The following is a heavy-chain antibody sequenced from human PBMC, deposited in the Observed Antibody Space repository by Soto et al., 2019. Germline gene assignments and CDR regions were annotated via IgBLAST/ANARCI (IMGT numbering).Heavy chain of an antibody. CDR2: IFPGDSYT. V-gene: IGHV5-51*01. CDR1: GYNFGGYW. D-gene: IGHD1-26*01. CDR3: ARHSGSSLPDDY. J-gene: IGHJ4*02. Sequence: RKSLKLSCKASGYNFGGYWIGWVRQMPGKGLEWMGIIFPGDSYTYYSPSFQGHVTISADKSLSTAYLQWSSLKASDTAMYYCARHSGSSLPDDYWGQGSLVTVSS.